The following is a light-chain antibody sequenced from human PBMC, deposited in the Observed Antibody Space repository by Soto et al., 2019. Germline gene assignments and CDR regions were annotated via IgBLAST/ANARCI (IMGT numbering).Light chain of an antibody. CDR3: AAWDASLNGYV. J-gene: IGLJ1*01. CDR1: SSTIGSKT. Sequence: QALLAQPPSASGAPRQRGTISCSGSSSTIGSKTVNWYQQLPGTAPKLLIYSNYQRPSGVPDRFSGSKSGTSASLAISGLQSEDEADYYCAAWDASLNGYVSGTGTKVTVL. CDR2: SNY. V-gene: IGLV1-44*01.